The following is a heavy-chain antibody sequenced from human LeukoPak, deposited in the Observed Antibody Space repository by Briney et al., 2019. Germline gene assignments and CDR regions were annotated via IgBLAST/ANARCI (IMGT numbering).Heavy chain of an antibody. CDR1: GGSISSSSYY. CDR3: ARHLLHSYSSNWFDP. Sequence: SETLSLTCTVSGGSISSSSYYWGWIRQPPGKGLEWIGSIYYSGSTYYNPSLKSRVTISVDTSKNQFSLKLSSVTAADTAVYYCARHLLHSYSSNWFDPWGQGTLVTVSS. J-gene: IGHJ5*02. CDR2: IYYSGST. D-gene: IGHD6-13*01. V-gene: IGHV4-39*01.